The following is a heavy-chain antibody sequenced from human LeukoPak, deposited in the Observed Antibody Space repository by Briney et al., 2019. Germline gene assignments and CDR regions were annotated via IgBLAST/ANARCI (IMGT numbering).Heavy chain of an antibody. CDR2: ISYDGSNK. Sequence: GGSLRLSCAASGFTFSSYAMHWVRQAPGKGLEWVAVISYDGSNKYYADSVKGRFTISRDNSKNTLYLQMNSLRAEDTAVYYCAREGGEMTNYFDYWGQGTLVTVSS. CDR3: AREGGEMTNYFDY. D-gene: IGHD3-16*01. CDR1: GFTFSSYA. J-gene: IGHJ4*02. V-gene: IGHV3-30*14.